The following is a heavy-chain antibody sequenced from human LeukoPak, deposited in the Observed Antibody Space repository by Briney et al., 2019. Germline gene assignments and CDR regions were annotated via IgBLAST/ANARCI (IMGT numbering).Heavy chain of an antibody. Sequence: PGGSLRLSCTASGFTFSSYEMNWVRQAPGKGLEWISYISSSGNTIYYTGSVKGRFTISRDSANNSLYLQMNSLRAEDTAVYYCARVPPVITLFGVVLYMDVWGKGTTVTV. CDR3: ARVPPVITLFGVVLYMDV. CDR1: GFTFSSYE. D-gene: IGHD3-3*01. CDR2: ISSSGNTI. V-gene: IGHV3-48*03. J-gene: IGHJ6*03.